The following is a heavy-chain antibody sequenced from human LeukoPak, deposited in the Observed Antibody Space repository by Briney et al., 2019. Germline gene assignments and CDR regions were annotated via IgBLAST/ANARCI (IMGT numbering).Heavy chain of an antibody. CDR3: ARPSSGYYWGAAFDI. Sequence: GKSLRLSCAASKFTFSNCAMHWVRQAPGKGLEWVAVISYDGTNKYYADSVKGRFTISRDNSKNTLYLQMNSLRTEDTALYYCARPSSGYYWGAAFDIWGQGTRVTVSS. D-gene: IGHD3-22*01. V-gene: IGHV3-30*04. CDR2: ISYDGTNK. J-gene: IGHJ3*02. CDR1: KFTFSNCA.